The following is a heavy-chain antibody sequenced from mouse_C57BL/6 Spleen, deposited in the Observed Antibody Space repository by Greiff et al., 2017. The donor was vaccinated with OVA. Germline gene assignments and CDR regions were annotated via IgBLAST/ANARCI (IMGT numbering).Heavy chain of an antibody. Sequence: VQLQQPGAELVKPGASVKLSCKASGYTFTSYWMQWVKQRPGQGLEWIGEIDPSDSYTNYNQKFKGKATLTVDTSSSTAYMQLSSLTSEDSAVYYCARRGNYYGSSLDYWGQGTTLTVSS. D-gene: IGHD1-1*01. V-gene: IGHV1-50*01. CDR3: ARRGNYYGSSLDY. CDR2: IDPSDSYT. CDR1: GYTFTSYW. J-gene: IGHJ2*01.